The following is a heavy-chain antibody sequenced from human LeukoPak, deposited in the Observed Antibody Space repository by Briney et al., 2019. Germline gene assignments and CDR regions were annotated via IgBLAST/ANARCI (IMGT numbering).Heavy chain of an antibody. CDR3: AKGSLEYCSGGLCYPFDS. Sequence: GESLKISCKGSGYSFTSYWIGWVRQMPGKGLEWMGIIYPGDSDTRYSPSFQGQVTISADKSISTAYLQWSSLRAEDTAPYYCAKGSLEYCSGGLCYPFDSWGQGALVTVSS. D-gene: IGHD2-15*01. J-gene: IGHJ4*02. CDR2: IYPGDSDT. CDR1: GYSFTSYW. V-gene: IGHV5-51*01.